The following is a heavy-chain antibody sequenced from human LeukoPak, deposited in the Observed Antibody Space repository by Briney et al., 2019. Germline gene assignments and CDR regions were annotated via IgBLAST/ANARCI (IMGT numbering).Heavy chain of an antibody. CDR2: INPNSGGT. V-gene: IGHV1-2*02. D-gene: IGHD3-10*01. CDR3: ARGLSGSGSYYDYGVDV. Sequence: GASVKVSCKASGYTFTGYYMHWVRLAPGQGLEWMGWINPNSGGTNYAQKFQGRVTMTRDTSISTAYMELSRLRSDDTAVYYCARGLSGSGSYYDYGVDVWGQGTTVTVSS. CDR1: GYTFTGYY. J-gene: IGHJ6*02.